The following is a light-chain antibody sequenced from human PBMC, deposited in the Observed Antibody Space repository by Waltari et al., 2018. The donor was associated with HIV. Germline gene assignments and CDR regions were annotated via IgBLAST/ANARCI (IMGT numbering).Light chain of an antibody. CDR3: QQYNNWPIN. CDR2: GAS. J-gene: IGKJ5*01. CDR1: QSVNTL. V-gene: IGKV3-15*01. Sequence: EVVLTQSPATLSVSAGERATLSCRGSQSVNTLLAWYQQKPGPPPSLLIYGASTRAADIPARFRGSGSGKEFTLAISSLQSKDSAVYYCQQYNNWPINFGQGTRLEIE.